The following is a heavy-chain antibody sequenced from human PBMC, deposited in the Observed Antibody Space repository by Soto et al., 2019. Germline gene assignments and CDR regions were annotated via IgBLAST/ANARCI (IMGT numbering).Heavy chain of an antibody. J-gene: IGHJ5*02. V-gene: IGHV4-59*01. Sequence: SETLSLTCTVSGGSISSYYWSWIRQPPGKGLEWIGYIYYSGSTNYNPSLKSRVTISVDTSKNQFSLKLSSVAAADTAVYYCARQSVLYYYDSSGYPDQYNWFDPWGQGTLVTVSS. CDR2: IYYSGST. CDR1: GGSISSYY. D-gene: IGHD3-22*01. CDR3: ARQSVLYYYDSSGYPDQYNWFDP.